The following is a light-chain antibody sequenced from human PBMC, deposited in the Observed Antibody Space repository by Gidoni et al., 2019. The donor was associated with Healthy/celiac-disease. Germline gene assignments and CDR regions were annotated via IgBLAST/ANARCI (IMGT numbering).Light chain of an antibody. CDR3: CSYAGSSTYVV. CDR2: EGS. CDR1: SSDVGSYNL. V-gene: IGLV2-23*01. J-gene: IGLJ2*01. Sequence: QSALTQPASESGSPGPSITISCTVTSSDVGSYNLVSWYQQHPGKAPKLMIYEGSKRPSGVSNRFSGSKSGNTASLTISGLQAEDEADYYCCSYAGSSTYVVFGGGTKLTVL.